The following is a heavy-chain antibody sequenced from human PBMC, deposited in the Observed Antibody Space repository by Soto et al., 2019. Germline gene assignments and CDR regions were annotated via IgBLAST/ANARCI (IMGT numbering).Heavy chain of an antibody. CDR2: IYYSGST. CDR3: ARVPWQWLGGYAFDI. D-gene: IGHD6-19*01. CDR1: GGSINSYY. Sequence: SETLSLTCTVSGGSINSYYWSWIRQPPGKGLEWIGYIYYSGSTDYNPSLKSRATISVDTSKNQFTLKLSSVTAADTAVYYCARVPWQWLGGYAFDIWGQGTMVTVSS. J-gene: IGHJ3*02. V-gene: IGHV4-59*01.